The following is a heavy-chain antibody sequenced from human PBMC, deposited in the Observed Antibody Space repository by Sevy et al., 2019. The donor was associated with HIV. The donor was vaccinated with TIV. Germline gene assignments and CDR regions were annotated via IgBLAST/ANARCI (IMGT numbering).Heavy chain of an antibody. V-gene: IGHV3-53*01. CDR2: IYSGGST. J-gene: IGHJ6*03. D-gene: IGHD2-15*01. Sequence: GGSLRLSCAASGFTVSSNYMSWVRQAPGKGLEWVSVIYSGGSTYYADSVKGRFTISRENSKNTLYLQMNSLRAEDTAVYYCARAGGGGGYCSGGSCYGAYYYYYMDVWGKGTTVTVSS. CDR3: ARAGGGGGYCSGGSCYGAYYYYYMDV. CDR1: GFTVSSNY.